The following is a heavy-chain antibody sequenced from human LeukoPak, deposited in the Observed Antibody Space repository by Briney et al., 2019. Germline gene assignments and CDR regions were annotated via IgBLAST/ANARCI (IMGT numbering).Heavy chain of an antibody. CDR3: ARGLLVRRRGWFDP. J-gene: IGHJ5*02. D-gene: IGHD6-13*01. CDR2: INHSGST. V-gene: IGHV4-34*01. Sequence: SETLSLTCAVYGGSFSGYYWSWIRQPPGKGLEWIGEINHSGSTNYNPSLKSRATISVDTSKNQFSLKLSSVTAADTAVYYSARGLLVRRRGWFDPWGQGTLVTVSS. CDR1: GGSFSGYY.